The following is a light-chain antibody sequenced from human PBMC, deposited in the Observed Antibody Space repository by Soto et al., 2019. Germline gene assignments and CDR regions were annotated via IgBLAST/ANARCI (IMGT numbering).Light chain of an antibody. CDR2: DAS. CDR3: QQHYSYPRT. J-gene: IGKJ1*01. V-gene: IGKV1-8*01. Sequence: AIRMTQSPSSFSASTGDRVTITCRASQGISRYLAWYQQKPGKAPKLLIYDASTLQSGVPSRFSGSGSGTDFTLTISCLQAEDFATYYCQQHYSYPRTFGQGTKVEIK. CDR1: QGISRY.